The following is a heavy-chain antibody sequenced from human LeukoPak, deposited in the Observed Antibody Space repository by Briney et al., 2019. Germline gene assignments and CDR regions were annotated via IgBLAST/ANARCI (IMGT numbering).Heavy chain of an antibody. CDR3: AKDKGDCSSTSCSTLDY. CDR2: ISWNSGSI. CDR1: GFTFDDYA. J-gene: IGHJ4*02. Sequence: PGGSLRLSCAASGFTFDDYAMHWVRQAPGKGLEWVSGISWNSGSIGYADSVKGRFTISRDNAMNSLYLQMNSLRAEDTALYYCAKDKGDCSSTSCSTLDYWGQGTLVTVSS. V-gene: IGHV3-9*01. D-gene: IGHD2-2*01.